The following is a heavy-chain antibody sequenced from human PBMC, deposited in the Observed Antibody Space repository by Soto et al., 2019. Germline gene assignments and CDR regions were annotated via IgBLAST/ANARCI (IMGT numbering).Heavy chain of an antibody. CDR2: ISAYNGNT. J-gene: IGHJ4*01. V-gene: IGHV1-18*01. D-gene: IGHD3-3*01. CDR3: ARTKDDFWSGDHRF. Sequence: GASVKVSCKASGYTFTSYGISWVRQAPGQGLEWMGWISAYNGNTNYAQKLQGRVTMTTDTSTSTAYMELRSLRSDDTAVYYCARTKDDFWSGDHRFWGQEPWSPSPQ. CDR1: GYTFTSYG.